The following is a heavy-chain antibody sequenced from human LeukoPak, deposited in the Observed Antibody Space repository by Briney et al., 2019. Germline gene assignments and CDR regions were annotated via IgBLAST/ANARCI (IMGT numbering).Heavy chain of an antibody. J-gene: IGHJ6*02. CDR3: ARSQSGRYYYGMDV. V-gene: IGHV3-53*01. CDR2: IYSGGST. D-gene: IGHD1-14*01. Sequence: GGSLRLSCAASGFTVSSNYMSWVRQAPGKGLEWVSDIYSGGSTYYADSVKGRFTISRDNSKNTLYLQMNSLRAEDTAVYYCARSQSGRYYYGMDVWGQGTTVTVSS. CDR1: GFTVSSNY.